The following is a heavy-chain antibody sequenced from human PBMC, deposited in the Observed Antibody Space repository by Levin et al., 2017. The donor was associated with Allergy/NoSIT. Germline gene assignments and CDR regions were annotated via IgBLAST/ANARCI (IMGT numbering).Heavy chain of an antibody. CDR1: GFSLSPSGVG. V-gene: IGHV2-5*01. CDR3: AHRAMLIDCSSSSTRLWVGGYFDY. CDR2: FYWYDDK. D-gene: IGHD6-6*01. J-gene: IGHJ4*02. Sequence: SGPTLVKPTQTLTLTCTFSGFSLSPSGVGVGWIRQPPGKALEWLALFYWYDDKGYSPSLKSRLTITTDTAKHQVVLTMTNTDPVDTATYYCAHRAMLIDCSSSSTRLWVGGYFDYWGQGTLVTVSS.